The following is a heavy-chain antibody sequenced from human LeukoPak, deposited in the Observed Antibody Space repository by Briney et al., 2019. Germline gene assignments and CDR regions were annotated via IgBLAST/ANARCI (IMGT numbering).Heavy chain of an antibody. D-gene: IGHD3-22*01. CDR2: VSYDGSKK. V-gene: IGHV3-30*18. J-gene: IGHJ4*02. CDR1: GFTFSSYG. Sequence: GGSLRLSCAASGFTFSSYGMHWVRQPPGKGLEWVGFVSYDGSKKFYADFVKGRFSISRDNSQNTLYVQMNSLGAEDTALYYCAKLGFDSSGSHSLVDYWGQGIPVTVSS. CDR3: AKLGFDSSGSHSLVDY.